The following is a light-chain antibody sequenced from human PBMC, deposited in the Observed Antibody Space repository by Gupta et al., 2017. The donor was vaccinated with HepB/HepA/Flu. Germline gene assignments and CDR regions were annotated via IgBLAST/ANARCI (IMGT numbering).Light chain of an antibody. J-gene: IGKJ3*01. V-gene: IGKV1-39*01. CDR2: TAS. Sequence: EIQVAQSRSSLSLSVGDRVSITCRASQYVYNSLNWYQQKPGKAPTLLIYTASKLQSGVPSRFSGSGSATDFTLTISSLQPEDFATYYCQQTYLTPFTFGPGTKVHIK. CDR3: QQTYLTPFT. CDR1: QYVYNS.